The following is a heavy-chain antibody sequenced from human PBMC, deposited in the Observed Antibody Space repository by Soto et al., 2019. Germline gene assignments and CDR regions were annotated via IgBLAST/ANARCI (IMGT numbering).Heavy chain of an antibody. Sequence: QVQLVQPGAEVKKPGASVKVSCQASGYTFISYGLSWVRQAPGQGLEWMGWISAYNGHTNYAQKLQVRLTMTTDASTSTAYVALSTLRSDDTAAYYWARYRGYSSDYWGQGTLVSVSS. CDR2: ISAYNGHT. CDR1: GYTFISYG. D-gene: IGHD6-13*01. CDR3: ARYRGYSSDY. V-gene: IGHV1-18*01. J-gene: IGHJ4*02.